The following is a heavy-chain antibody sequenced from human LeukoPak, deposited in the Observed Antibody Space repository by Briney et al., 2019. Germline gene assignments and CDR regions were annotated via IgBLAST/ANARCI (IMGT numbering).Heavy chain of an antibody. CDR3: ARRRRNTMVRGVIADYFDY. CDR2: ISYDGSNK. V-gene: IGHV3-30*04. Sequence: GGSLRLSCAASGFTFSSYAMHWVRQAPGKGLEWVAVISYDGSNKYYADSVKGRFTISRDNAKNSLYLQMNSLRAEDTAVYYCARRRRNTMVRGVIADYFDYWGQGTLVTVSS. J-gene: IGHJ4*02. D-gene: IGHD3-10*01. CDR1: GFTFSSYA.